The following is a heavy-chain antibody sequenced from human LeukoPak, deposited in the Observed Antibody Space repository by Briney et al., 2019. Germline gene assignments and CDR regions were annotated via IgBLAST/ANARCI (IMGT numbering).Heavy chain of an antibody. CDR2: ISSSSSYI. D-gene: IGHD6-25*01. V-gene: IGHV3-21*01. CDR3: ARAGGYVYNDAFDI. Sequence: NPGGSLRLSCAASGFTFSSYSMNWVRQAPGKGLEWVSSISSSSSYIYYADSVKGRFTISRDNAKISLYLQMNSLRAEDTAVYYCARAGGYVYNDAFDIWGQGTMVTVSS. J-gene: IGHJ3*02. CDR1: GFTFSSYS.